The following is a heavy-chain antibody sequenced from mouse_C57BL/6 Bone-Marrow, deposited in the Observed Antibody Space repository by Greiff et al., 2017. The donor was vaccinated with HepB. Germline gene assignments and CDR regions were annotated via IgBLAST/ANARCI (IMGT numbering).Heavy chain of an antibody. D-gene: IGHD1-1*01. CDR2: IYPGDGDT. CDR3: ARRGITTVVEGYFDV. V-gene: IGHV1-82*01. J-gene: IGHJ1*03. CDR1: GYAFSSSW. Sequence: VQLQESGPELVKPGASVKISCKASGYAFSSSWMNWVKQRPGKGLEWIGRIYPGDGDTNYNGKFKGKATLTADKSSSTAYMQLSSLTSEDSAVYFCARRGITTVVEGYFDVWGTGTTVTVSS.